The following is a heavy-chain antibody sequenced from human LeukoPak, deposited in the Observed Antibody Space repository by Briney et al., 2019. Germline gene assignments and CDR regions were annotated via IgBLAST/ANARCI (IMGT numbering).Heavy chain of an antibody. CDR2: INPNSGGT. D-gene: IGHD2-2*01. J-gene: IGHJ6*03. Sequence: GASVKVSCKASGYTFTGYYMHWVRQAPGQGLEWMGWINPNSGGTNYAQKFQGGVTMTRDTSISTAYMELSRLRSDDTAVYYCARVRGYCSSTRCYYYYMDVWGKGTTVTVSS. V-gene: IGHV1-2*02. CDR1: GYTFTGYY. CDR3: ARVRGYCSSTRCYYYYMDV.